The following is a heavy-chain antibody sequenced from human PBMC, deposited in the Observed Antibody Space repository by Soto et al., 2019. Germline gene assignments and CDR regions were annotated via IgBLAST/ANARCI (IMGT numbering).Heavy chain of an antibody. D-gene: IGHD3-16*01. V-gene: IGHV3-53*01. CDR3: ARDKVGRVMATIIDGMEV. Sequence: GSLRRCCAASGVCVSSNYIYWVRQAPGPGLEWVSVIYSGGSTYYAASVKGRFTISIDRSKNTLYLQMNTLRAEDTAVYYCARDKVGRVMATIIDGMEVWGQGTTVTVPS. CDR1: GVCVSSNY. CDR2: IYSGGST. J-gene: IGHJ6*02.